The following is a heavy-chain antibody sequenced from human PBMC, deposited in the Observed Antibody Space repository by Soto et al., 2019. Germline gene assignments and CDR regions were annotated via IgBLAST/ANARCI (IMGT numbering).Heavy chain of an antibody. J-gene: IGHJ4*02. CDR1: GFIVTSNY. CDR3: VSRIPGWVFDY. CDR2: IYGGGDI. D-gene: IGHD2-21*01. Sequence: GESLKISCLASGFIVTSNYMYWVRQAPGKGLEWVSAIYGGGDIHYADSVKGRFTISRDTSENTVYLQMDNLRAEDTAVYFCVSRIPGWVFDYWGQGTTVTVSS. V-gene: IGHV3-53*01.